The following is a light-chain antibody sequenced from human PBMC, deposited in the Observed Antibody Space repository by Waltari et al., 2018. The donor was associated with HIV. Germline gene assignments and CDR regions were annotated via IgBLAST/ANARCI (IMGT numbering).Light chain of an antibody. Sequence: QSALTQPPSASGSPGQSVAISCTGSSNDLAPYNFVPWYQHHPGKAPKLLIYDVTRRPPGIPDRFSGTKSGYTASLTVSDLQVEDEADYYCVSYTEKDTFLLFGGGTKLAV. J-gene: IGLJ2*01. CDR2: DVT. V-gene: IGLV2-8*01. CDR3: VSYTEKDTFLL. CDR1: SNDLAPYNF.